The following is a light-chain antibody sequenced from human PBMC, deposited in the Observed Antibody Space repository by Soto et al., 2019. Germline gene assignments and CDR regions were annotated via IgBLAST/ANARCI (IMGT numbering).Light chain of an antibody. CDR1: QSVSNY. V-gene: IGKV3-11*01. CDR3: QPRSNWPLLT. J-gene: IGKJ4*01. CDR2: DAS. Sequence: EIVLTQSPATLSLSPGERATLSCRASQSVSNYLAWYQQKPGQAPRLLIYDASNRATGIPARFSGSGSGTDLTLTISSLEPEDFAVYYCQPRSNWPLLTFGGGTKVEIK.